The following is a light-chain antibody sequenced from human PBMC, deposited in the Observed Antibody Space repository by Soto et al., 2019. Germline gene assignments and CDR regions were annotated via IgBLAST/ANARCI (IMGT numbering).Light chain of an antibody. CDR2: DAS. V-gene: IGKV1-5*01. Sequence: DIQMTQSPSTLSASVGDRVTITCRASQSISSWLAWYQQKPGKAPNVLIYDASNLGSGVPSRFSGSGSGTEFTLTISSLQPDDFATYYCQQRNSYPRTFGQGTKVEIK. CDR1: QSISSW. J-gene: IGKJ2*01. CDR3: QQRNSYPRT.